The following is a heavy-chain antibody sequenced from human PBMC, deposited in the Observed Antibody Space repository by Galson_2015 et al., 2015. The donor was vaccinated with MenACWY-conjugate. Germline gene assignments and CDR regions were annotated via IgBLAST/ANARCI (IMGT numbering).Heavy chain of an antibody. CDR3: ARPGRDYEPRAFFYH. V-gene: IGHV1-69*13. J-gene: IGHJ4*02. Sequence: SVKVSCKASGDSFNTYSFNWIRQAPGQGPEWLGGIIPVFHTTDYAQRFQGRLTITADESTSTVYMELSSLRSDDTAIYYCARPGRDYEPRAFFYHWGQGTLVTVSS. CDR1: GDSFNTYS. D-gene: IGHD4-17*01. CDR2: IIPVFHTT.